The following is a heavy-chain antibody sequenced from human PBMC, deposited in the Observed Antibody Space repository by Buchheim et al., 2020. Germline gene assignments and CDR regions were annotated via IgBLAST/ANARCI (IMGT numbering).Heavy chain of an antibody. D-gene: IGHD2-15*01. J-gene: IGHJ5*02. CDR2: INHSGST. Sequence: QVQLQQWGAGLLKPSETLSLTCAVYGGSFSGYYWSWIRQPPGKGLEWIGEINHSGSTNYNPSLKSRVTISVDKSKNQFSLKLSSVTAADTAVYYCARAIGWPRYCSGGSCYSGGWFDPWGQGTL. CDR1: GGSFSGYY. CDR3: ARAIGWPRYCSGGSCYSGGWFDP. V-gene: IGHV4-34*01.